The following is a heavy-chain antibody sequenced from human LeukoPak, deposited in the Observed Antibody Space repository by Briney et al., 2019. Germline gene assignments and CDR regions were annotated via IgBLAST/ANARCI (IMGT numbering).Heavy chain of an antibody. CDR2: INWNGGST. D-gene: IGHD5-18*01. CDR3: ARSDGYGYRGLFDY. CDR1: GFIFDDYG. V-gene: IGHV3-20*04. J-gene: IGHJ4*02. Sequence: RGSLRLSCAASGFIFDDYGVSSVHQAPGKGLELVSGINWNGGSTGYADSVKGRFTLSRDNAKNSLYMQMNRLRAEDTALYYCARSDGYGYRGLFDYWGQGTLVTVSS.